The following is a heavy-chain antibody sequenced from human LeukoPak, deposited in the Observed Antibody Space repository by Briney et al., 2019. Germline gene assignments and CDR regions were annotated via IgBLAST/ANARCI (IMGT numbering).Heavy chain of an antibody. CDR1: GITFSSYG. Sequence: GGSLRLSCAASGITFSSYGMHWVRQAPGKGPEWVAVISYDGSNKYYADSVKGRFTISRDNSKNTLYLQMNSLRAEDTAVYYCAKDGRQRKTYFYGSGSANAFDIWGQGTMVTVSS. D-gene: IGHD3-10*01. CDR2: ISYDGSNK. J-gene: IGHJ3*02. V-gene: IGHV3-30*18. CDR3: AKDGRQRKTYFYGSGSANAFDI.